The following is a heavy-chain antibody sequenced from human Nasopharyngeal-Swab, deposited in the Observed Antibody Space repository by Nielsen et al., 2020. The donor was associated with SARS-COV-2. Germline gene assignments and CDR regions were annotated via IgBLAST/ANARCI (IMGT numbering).Heavy chain of an antibody. J-gene: IGHJ4*02. V-gene: IGHV3-23*03. CDR1: EFTFSSYA. CDR2: IYSGGSST. D-gene: IGHD4-17*01. Sequence: GKSLKISCAASEFTFSSYAMSWVRQAPGKGLEWVSVIYSGGSSTYYADSVKSRFTISRDNSKNTLYLKMNSLRAEDTAVYYCAKEGFYGDYGDYWGQGTLVTVSS. CDR3: AKEGFYGDYGDY.